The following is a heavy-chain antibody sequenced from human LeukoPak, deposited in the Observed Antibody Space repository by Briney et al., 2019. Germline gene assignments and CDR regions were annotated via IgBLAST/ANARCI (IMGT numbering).Heavy chain of an antibody. D-gene: IGHD3-3*01. CDR2: ISAYNGNT. CDR3: ARESPDFWSGYYTGVGFVDY. CDR1: GYTFTTYS. V-gene: IGHV1-18*01. Sequence: GASVKVSCKASGYTFTTYSISWVRQAPGQGLEWMGWISAYNGNTDSAQKLQGRVTMTTDTSTSTAYMELRSLRSDDTAVYYCARESPDFWSGYYTGVGFVDYWGQGTLVTVSS. J-gene: IGHJ4*02.